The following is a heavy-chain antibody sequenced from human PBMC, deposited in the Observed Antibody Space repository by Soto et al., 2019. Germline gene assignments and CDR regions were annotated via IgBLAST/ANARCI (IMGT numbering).Heavy chain of an antibody. J-gene: IGHJ4*01. CDR3: ERQLGGQIVNY. V-gene: IGHV1-18*01. D-gene: IGHD1-1*01. CDR1: GYTFTSYG. CDR2: ISGYNNNT. Sequence: ASVKVSCKASGYTFTSYGISWVRQAPGQGLEWMKWISGYNNNTKYAKKHKSRDTKTTDTSTSTAYMKMRILRYDYKDKYNSERQLGGQIVNYWRHVTLVTVSS.